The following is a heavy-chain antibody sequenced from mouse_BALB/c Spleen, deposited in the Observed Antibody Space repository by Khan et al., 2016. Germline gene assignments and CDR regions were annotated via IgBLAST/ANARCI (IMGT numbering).Heavy chain of an antibody. CDR1: GFNIKDTY. J-gene: IGHJ1*01. CDR3: ASRNLTPQYFDG. Sequence: VQLQQSGAELVKPGASVKLSCTASGFNIKDTYMHWVKQRPEQGLEWIGKIDPTNGNTNYDPKFQGKATITADTSSNTAYLQLSSLASEDTAVSYGASRNLTPQYFDGWGAGTTVTVSS. D-gene: IGHD6-1*01. V-gene: IGHV14-3*02. CDR2: IDPTNGNT.